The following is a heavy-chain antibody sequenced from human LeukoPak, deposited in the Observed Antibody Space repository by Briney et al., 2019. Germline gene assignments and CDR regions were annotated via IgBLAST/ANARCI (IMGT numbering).Heavy chain of an antibody. CDR3: AREMYYDFWSGYYPPTKYMDV. D-gene: IGHD3-3*01. V-gene: IGHV3-7*01. CDR2: IKQDGSEK. Sequence: PGGSLRLSCAASGFTFSSYWMSWVRQAPGKGLEWVANIKQDGSEKYYVDSVKGRFTISRDNAKNSLYLQMNSLRAEDTAVYYCAREMYYDFWSGYYPPTKYMDVWGKGTTVTVSS. CDR1: GFTFSSYW. J-gene: IGHJ6*03.